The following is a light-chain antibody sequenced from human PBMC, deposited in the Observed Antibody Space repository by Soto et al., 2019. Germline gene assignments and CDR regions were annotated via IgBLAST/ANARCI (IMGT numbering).Light chain of an antibody. CDR2: GNN. J-gene: IGLJ2*01. CDR3: QSYDSSLSGGI. Sequence: QSVLTQSPSVSGAPGQRVTISCTGSSSNIGAHYDVHWYQQLPGTAPKLLIYGNNNRPSGVPDRFSGSKSGTSASLAITGLQAEDEADYYCQSYDSSLSGGIFGGGTKLTVL. V-gene: IGLV1-40*01. CDR1: SSNIGAHYD.